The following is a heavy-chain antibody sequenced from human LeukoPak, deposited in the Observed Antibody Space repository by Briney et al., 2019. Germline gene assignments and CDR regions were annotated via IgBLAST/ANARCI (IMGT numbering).Heavy chain of an antibody. CDR3: AKRPGRHAPWVS. CDR1: RYSFTNYW. D-gene: IGHD1-1*01. J-gene: IGHJ5*02. V-gene: IGHV5-51*01. Sequence: GESLKISCKGSRYSFTNYWIDWVRQMPGKGLEWMGIIYPGDSNTTYSPSFQGQVTISADKSISTAYLQWSGLKASDTAIYYCAKRPGRHAPWVSWGQGTLVTVSS. CDR2: IYPGDSNT.